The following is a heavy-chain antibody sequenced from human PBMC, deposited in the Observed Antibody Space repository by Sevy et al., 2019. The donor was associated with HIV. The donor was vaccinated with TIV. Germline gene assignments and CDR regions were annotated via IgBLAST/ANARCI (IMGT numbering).Heavy chain of an antibody. V-gene: IGHV3-21*01. CDR3: ARDGGCTSTSCLLYFDY. J-gene: IGHJ4*02. Sequence: GGSLRLSCAASGFTFSTYTMNWVRQAPGNGLEWVSSISSGSSYIYYADSVKGRFTISRDNAKNSLYLQMNSLRAEDTAIYYCARDGGCTSTSCLLYFDYSGQGTTVTVSS. CDR1: GFTFSTYT. CDR2: ISSGSSYI. D-gene: IGHD2-2*01.